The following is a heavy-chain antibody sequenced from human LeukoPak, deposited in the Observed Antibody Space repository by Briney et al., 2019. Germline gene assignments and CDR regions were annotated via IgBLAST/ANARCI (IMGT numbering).Heavy chain of an antibody. Sequence: SETLSLTCAVSGGSISSGGYSWSWIRQPPGKGLEWIGYIYYSGSTNYNPSLKSRVTISVDTSKNQFSLKLSSVTAADTAVYYCAGQHSSSYDYWGQGTLVTVSS. CDR2: IYYSGST. J-gene: IGHJ4*02. CDR3: AGQHSSSYDY. D-gene: IGHD6-6*01. V-gene: IGHV4-61*08. CDR1: GGSISSGGYS.